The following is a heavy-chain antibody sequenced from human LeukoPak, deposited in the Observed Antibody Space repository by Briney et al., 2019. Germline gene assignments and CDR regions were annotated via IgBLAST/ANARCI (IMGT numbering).Heavy chain of an antibody. V-gene: IGHV3-23*01. J-gene: IGHJ4*02. D-gene: IGHD3-9*01. CDR1: GFTFSSYA. CDR2: LSGSGAST. Sequence: GGSLRLSCAASGFTFSSYAMSWVRQAPGKGLEWVSALSGSGASTYYADSVKGRFTISRDNSKNTLFLQMNSLRAEDTAVYYCAKGYDILTGYYPYYFDSWGQGTLVTVSS. CDR3: AKGYDILTGYYPYYFDS.